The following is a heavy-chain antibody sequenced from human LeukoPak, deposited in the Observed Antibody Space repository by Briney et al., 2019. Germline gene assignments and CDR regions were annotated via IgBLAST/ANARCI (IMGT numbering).Heavy chain of an antibody. Sequence: ASVKVSCKASGYTFTSYDINWVRQATGQGLEWMGWMNPNSGNTGYAQKFQGRVTMTRNTSISTAYMELSSLRSEDTAVYYCARPNYYDGSGYTSYNWFDPWGQGTLVTVSS. J-gene: IGHJ5*02. V-gene: IGHV1-8*01. CDR3: ARPNYYDGSGYTSYNWFDP. CDR2: MNPNSGNT. D-gene: IGHD3-22*01. CDR1: GYTFTSYD.